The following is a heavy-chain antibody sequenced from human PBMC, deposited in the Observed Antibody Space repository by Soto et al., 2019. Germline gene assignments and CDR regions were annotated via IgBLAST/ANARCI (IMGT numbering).Heavy chain of an antibody. CDR1: GGSFSGYY. V-gene: IGHV4-34*01. CDR2: INHSGRT. CDR3: ASGYSSSWTYYYYYYGMDV. Sequence: SETLSLTCAVYGGSFSGYYWSWIRQPPGKGLEWIGEINHSGRTNYNPSLKSRVTISVDTSKNQFSLKLSSVTAADTAVYYCASGYSSSWTYYYYYYGMDVWGQGTTVTVSS. J-gene: IGHJ6*02. D-gene: IGHD6-13*01.